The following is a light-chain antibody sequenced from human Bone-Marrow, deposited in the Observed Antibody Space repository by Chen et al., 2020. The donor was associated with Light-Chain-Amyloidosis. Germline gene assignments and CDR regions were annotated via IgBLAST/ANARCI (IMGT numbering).Light chain of an antibody. CDR2: DDS. Sequence: SYVLTQPSSVSVAPGQTATTACGGNNIGSTSVHWYQQTPVQAPLMVVYDDSDRPSGIPERFCGSMCGKPATLTSGRVEAGDEAVYYCQVWDRSSDRPVFGGGTNLTVL. CDR3: QVWDRSSDRPV. V-gene: IGLV3-21*02. CDR1: NIGSTS. J-gene: IGLJ3*02.